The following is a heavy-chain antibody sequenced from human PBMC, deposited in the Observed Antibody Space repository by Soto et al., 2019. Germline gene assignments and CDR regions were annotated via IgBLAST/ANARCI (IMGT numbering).Heavy chain of an antibody. V-gene: IGHV1-46*01. CDR1: GYTFTSNH. J-gene: IGHJ3*02. D-gene: IGHD2-21*02. CDR2: IDPGGGST. CDR3: ARAVSVTVVTYHDAFDI. Sequence: ASVKVSCKASGYTFTSNHIHWVRQAPGQGLDWMGIIDPGGGSTTYSQKFQGRVTMTRDTSTGTVYMELSSLRADDTAVYYCARAVSVTVVTYHDAFDIWGQGTMVTVSS.